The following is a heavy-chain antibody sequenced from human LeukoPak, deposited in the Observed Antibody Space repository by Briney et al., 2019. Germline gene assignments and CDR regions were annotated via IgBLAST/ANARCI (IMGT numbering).Heavy chain of an antibody. CDR2: FDPEDGET. V-gene: IGHV1-24*01. Sequence: ASVTVSCKVSGYTLTELSMHWVRQAPGKGLEWMGGFDPEDGETIYAQKFQGRVTMTRDTSTSTVYMELSSLRSEDTAVYYCARRELAGSTAYFDYWGQGTLVTVSS. D-gene: IGHD1-26*01. CDR1: GYTLTELS. J-gene: IGHJ4*02. CDR3: ARRELAGSTAYFDY.